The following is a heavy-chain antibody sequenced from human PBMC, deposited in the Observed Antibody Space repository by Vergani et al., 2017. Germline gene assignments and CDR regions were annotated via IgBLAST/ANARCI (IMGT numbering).Heavy chain of an antibody. V-gene: IGHV1-69-2*01. J-gene: IGHJ6*02. CDR2: VDPEDGET. CDR3: ATTRVSIVATIGYYYYGMDV. CDR1: GGTFSSYA. D-gene: IGHD5-12*01. Sequence: VQLVQSGAEVKKPGSSVKVSCKASGGTFSSYAISWVRQAPGKGLEWMGLVDPEDGETIYAEKFQGRVTITADTSTDTAYMELSSLRSEDTAVYYCATTRVSIVATIGYYYYGMDVWGQGTTVTVSS.